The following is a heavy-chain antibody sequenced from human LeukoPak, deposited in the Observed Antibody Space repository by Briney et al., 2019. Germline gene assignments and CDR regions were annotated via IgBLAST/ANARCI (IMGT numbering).Heavy chain of an antibody. CDR3: AKDREGLRYFDWLLYY. D-gene: IGHD3-9*01. V-gene: IGHV3-23*01. Sequence: GSLRLSCAASGFTFSSYGMSWVRQAPGKGLEWVSAISGSGGSTYYADSVKGRFTISRDNSKNTLYLQMNSLRAEDTAVYYCAKDREGLRYFDWLLYYWGQGTLVTVSS. J-gene: IGHJ4*02. CDR1: GFTFSSYG. CDR2: ISGSGGST.